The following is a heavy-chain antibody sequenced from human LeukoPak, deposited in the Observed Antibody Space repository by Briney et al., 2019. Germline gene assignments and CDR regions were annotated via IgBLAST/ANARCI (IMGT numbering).Heavy chain of an antibody. D-gene: IGHD3-3*01. CDR3: ARDLLEWYFDY. CDR2: IYSGGST. Sequence: GGSWNLSCAASGLTVSSTYMSWVRQPPGKGLEWVSVIYSGGSTYYADSVKGRFTISRDNSKNTLYLQMNSLRAEDTAVYYCARDLLEWYFDYWGQGTLVTVSS. CDR1: GLTVSSTY. J-gene: IGHJ4*02. V-gene: IGHV3-66*01.